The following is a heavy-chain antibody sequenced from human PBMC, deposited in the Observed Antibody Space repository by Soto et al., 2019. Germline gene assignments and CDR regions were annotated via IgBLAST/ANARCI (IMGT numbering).Heavy chain of an antibody. CDR1: GYIFSSHA. CDR2: IFPIFGRA. D-gene: IGHD1-1*01. CDR3: ARQLERGLYYFDL. Sequence: QVQLVQSGAEVKKPGSSVKVSCKASGYIFSSHAISWVRQAPGQGLEWVGGIFPIFGRANYAQKFQGRVTITADESTRTGYMELSSLRSEDTAVFFCARQLERGLYYFDLWGQGTLITVSS. J-gene: IGHJ4*02. V-gene: IGHV1-69*01.